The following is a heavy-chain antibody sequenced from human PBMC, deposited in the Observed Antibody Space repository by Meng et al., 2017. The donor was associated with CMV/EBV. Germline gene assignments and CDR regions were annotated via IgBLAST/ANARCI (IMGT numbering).Heavy chain of an antibody. CDR1: GFTFSSYG. CDR3: ARVLEDVVVVVPNYYYGMDV. CDR2: ISSSSSYT. D-gene: IGHD2-15*01. J-gene: IGHJ6*01. Sequence: GESLKISCAASGFTFSSYGIIWVRQSPGKGLEWVSSISSSSSYTFYIDSVKGRFTISRDNAKNLVYLQMNSLRAEDTAMYYCARVLEDVVVVVPNYYYGMDVWGQGTTVTVSS. V-gene: IGHV3-21*01.